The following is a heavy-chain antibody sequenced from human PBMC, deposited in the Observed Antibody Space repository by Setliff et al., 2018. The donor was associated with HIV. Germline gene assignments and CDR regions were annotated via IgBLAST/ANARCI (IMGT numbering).Heavy chain of an antibody. V-gene: IGHV2-5*02. Sequence: SGPTLVNPTQTLTLTCTFSGFSLSTNAVGVGWIRQAPGKALEWLALIHWDGDKRYSPSLKTRLNITADTSRNQVVLRMTNMDPVDTATYYCARLTYGSEAFDVWGQGTTVTVSS. CDR1: GFSLSTNAVG. J-gene: IGHJ3*01. CDR3: ARLTYGSEAFDV. CDR2: IHWDGDK. D-gene: IGHD3-10*01.